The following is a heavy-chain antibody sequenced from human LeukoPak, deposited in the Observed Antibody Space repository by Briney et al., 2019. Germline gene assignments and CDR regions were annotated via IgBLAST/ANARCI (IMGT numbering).Heavy chain of an antibody. CDR2: ISSSGSTI. V-gene: IGHV3-48*03. J-gene: IGHJ4*02. D-gene: IGHD6-6*01. CDR1: GFTFSSYE. CDR3: AREYSSSSGNVLDS. Sequence: SGGSLRLSCAASGFTFSSYEMNXXXQAPGXGLEWVXXISSSGSTIYYADSVKGRFTISRDNAKNSLYLQMNSLRAEDTAVYYCAREYSSSSGNVLDSWGQGALVTVSS.